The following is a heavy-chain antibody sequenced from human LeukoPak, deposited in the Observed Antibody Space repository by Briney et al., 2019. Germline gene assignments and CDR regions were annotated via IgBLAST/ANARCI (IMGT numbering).Heavy chain of an antibody. Sequence: ASVKVSCKASGYTFTGYYMHWVRQAPGQGLEWMGWINPNSGGTNYAQKFQGRVTMTRDTSISTAYMELSRLRSDDTAVYYCARPITGTYWYFDLWGRGTLVTVSS. CDR2: INPNSGGT. CDR3: ARPITGTYWYFDL. D-gene: IGHD1-20*01. CDR1: GYTFTGYY. V-gene: IGHV1-2*02. J-gene: IGHJ2*01.